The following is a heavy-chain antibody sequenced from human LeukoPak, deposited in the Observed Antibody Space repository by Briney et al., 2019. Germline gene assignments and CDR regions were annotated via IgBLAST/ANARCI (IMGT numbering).Heavy chain of an antibody. CDR2: IYYSGST. CDR1: GGSISSSSYY. D-gene: IGHD3-9*01. V-gene: IGHV4-39*01. J-gene: IGHJ4*02. Sequence: SETLSLTCTVSGGSISSSSYYWGWIRQPPGKGLEWIGSIYYSGSTYYNPSLKSRVTISVDTSKNQFSLKLSSVTAADTAVYYCARVRARYFDWLLYQEFDYWGQGTLVTVSS. CDR3: ARVRARYFDWLLYQEFDY.